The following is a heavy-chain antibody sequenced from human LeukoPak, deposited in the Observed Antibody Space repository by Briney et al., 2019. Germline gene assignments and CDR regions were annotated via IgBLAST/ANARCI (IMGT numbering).Heavy chain of an antibody. D-gene: IGHD6-6*01. CDR3: AKFLAVIAARDSLYFQH. CDR1: GFTFSSFA. J-gene: IGHJ1*01. CDR2: ISDSGGTT. V-gene: IGHV3-23*01. Sequence: PGGSLRLSCAASGFTFSSFAMSWVRQAPGKGLEWVSAISDSGGTTYYADSVKGRFTISRDNSKNTLYLQMSSLRVEDTAVYYCAKFLAVIAARDSLYFQHWGQGTLVTVSS.